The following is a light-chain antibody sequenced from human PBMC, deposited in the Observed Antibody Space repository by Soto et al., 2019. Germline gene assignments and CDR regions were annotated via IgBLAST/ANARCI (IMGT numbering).Light chain of an antibody. V-gene: IGLV4-69*01. J-gene: IGLJ2*01. CDR2: LNSDGSH. CDR1: SGHNAYA. CDR3: QTWGTGIQVI. Sequence: QLVLTQSPSAAACLGASVELTCTLSSGHNAYAIAWHQQQPEKGPRYLMKLNSDGSHSKGDGIPDRFSGSSSGAERYLTISSLQSEDEADYYCQTWGTGIQVIFGGGTQLTVL.